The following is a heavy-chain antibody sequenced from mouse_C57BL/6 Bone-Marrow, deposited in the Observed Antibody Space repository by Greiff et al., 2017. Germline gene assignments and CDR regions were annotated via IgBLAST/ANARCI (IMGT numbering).Heavy chain of an antibody. D-gene: IGHD2-4*01. J-gene: IGHJ2*01. CDR3: AREGLRRGVVYFDY. CDR2: IWSGGST. V-gene: IGHV2-2*01. CDR1: GFSFTSYG. Sequence: QVQLQQSGPGLVQPSQSLSITCTVSGFSFTSYGVHWVRQSPGKGLEWLGVIWSGGSTDYYAAFISRLSNSKDNSKSQVFFKMNSLQADDTAIYYCAREGLRRGVVYFDYWGQGTTLTVSS.